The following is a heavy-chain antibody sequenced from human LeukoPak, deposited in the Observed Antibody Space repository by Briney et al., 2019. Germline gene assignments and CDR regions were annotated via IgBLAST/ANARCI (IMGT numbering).Heavy chain of an antibody. J-gene: IGHJ4*02. CDR3: ARAEDTAMAGDY. CDR2: IWYDGSNK. Sequence: PGRSLRLSCAASGFTFSSYGMHWVRQAPGKGLEWVAVIWYDGSNKYYADSVKGRFTISRDNSKNTLYLQMNSLRAEDTAVYYCARAEDTAMAGDYWGQGTLVTVSS. D-gene: IGHD5-18*01. CDR1: GFTFSSYG. V-gene: IGHV3-33*01.